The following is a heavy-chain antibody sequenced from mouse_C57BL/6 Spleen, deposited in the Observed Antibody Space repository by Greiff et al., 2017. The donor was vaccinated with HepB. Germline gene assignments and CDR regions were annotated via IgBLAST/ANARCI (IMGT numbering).Heavy chain of an antibody. CDR3: ARWGSNYEGYYAMDY. CDR1: GYSITSGYY. Sequence: ESGPGLVKPSQSLSLTCSVTGYSITSGYYWNCIRQLPGNQLEWMGYISYDGTNNYKPSLKNRISITRDTSKNQFFLKLNSVTTEDTATYYCARWGSNYEGYYAMDYWGQGTSVTVSS. V-gene: IGHV3-6*01. D-gene: IGHD2-5*01. J-gene: IGHJ4*01. CDR2: ISYDGTN.